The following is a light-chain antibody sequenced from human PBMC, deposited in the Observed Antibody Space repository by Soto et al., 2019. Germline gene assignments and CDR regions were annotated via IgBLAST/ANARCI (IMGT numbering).Light chain of an antibody. CDR2: EVS. CDR1: IHYDF. V-gene: IGLV2-14*01. Sequence: QSVLTQPASVSGSPGQSITISCTGYIHYDFVSWYQQHPGTAPKLVIYEVSNRPSGTSDRFSGSKSGHTASLTISGLQTEAEAVYYCGSYTSSSNYVFGTGTKLTV. J-gene: IGLJ1*01. CDR3: GSYTSSSNYV.